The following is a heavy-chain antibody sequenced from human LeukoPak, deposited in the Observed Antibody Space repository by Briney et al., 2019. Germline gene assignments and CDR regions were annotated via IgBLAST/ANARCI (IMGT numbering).Heavy chain of an antibody. CDR2: VYSGGRT. D-gene: IGHD4-17*01. J-gene: IGHJ5*01. CDR1: GFSVRTNY. Sequence: GGSLRLSCAASGFSVRTNYMSWVRQTPGKALEWVSTVYSGGRTYYADSVRGRFTISMDNSRNTLFLDMRALRVDDTAIYYCARGAIGDSAARFDFWGQGTLVTVSS. V-gene: IGHV3-53*01. CDR3: ARGAIGDSAARFDF.